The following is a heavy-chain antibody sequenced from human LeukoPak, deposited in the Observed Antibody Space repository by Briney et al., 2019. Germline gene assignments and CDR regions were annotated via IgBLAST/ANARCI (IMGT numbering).Heavy chain of an antibody. CDR2: IIPIFGTA. Sequence: GASVKVSCKASGGTFSSYAISWVRQAPGQGLEWMGRIIPIFGTANYAQKFQGRVTITTDESTSTAYMELSSLRSEDTAVYYCARGDGAVAGRRDYYYYYMDVWGKGTTVTVSS. CDR1: GGTFSSYA. CDR3: ARGDGAVAGRRDYYYYYMDV. J-gene: IGHJ6*03. V-gene: IGHV1-69*05. D-gene: IGHD6-19*01.